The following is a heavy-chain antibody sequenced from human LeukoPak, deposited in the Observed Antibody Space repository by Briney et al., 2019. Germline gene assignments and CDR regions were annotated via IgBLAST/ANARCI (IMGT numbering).Heavy chain of an antibody. J-gene: IGHJ6*02. V-gene: IGHV3-9*01. Sequence: GGSLRLSCAASGFTFDDYAMHWVRQAPGKGLEWVSGINWNSASIAYADSVKGRFTISRDNAKNSLYLQMNSLRAEDTALYYCAKGTRDSSGYYMLYYYYYGMDVWGQGTTVTVSS. CDR1: GFTFDDYA. CDR3: AKGTRDSSGYYMLYYYYYGMDV. CDR2: INWNSASI. D-gene: IGHD3-22*01.